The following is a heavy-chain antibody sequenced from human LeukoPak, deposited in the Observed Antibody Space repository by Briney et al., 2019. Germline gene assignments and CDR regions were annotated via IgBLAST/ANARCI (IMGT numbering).Heavy chain of an antibody. D-gene: IGHD3-10*01. CDR1: GFTFRNYA. CDR2: VTGNGDNT. V-gene: IGHV3-23*01. CDR3: ARNASDCITSACYDS. J-gene: IGHJ4*02. Sequence: GGSLRLSCAASGFTFRNYAMTWVRQAPGKGLEWVSVVTGNGDNTYYADSLKGRFTISRDNSRNTLYLQMNSLRAEDTAVYHCARNASDCITSACYDSWGQGTLVTVSS.